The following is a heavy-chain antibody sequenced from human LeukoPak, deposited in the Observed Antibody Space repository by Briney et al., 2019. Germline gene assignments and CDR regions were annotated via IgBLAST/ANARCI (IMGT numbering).Heavy chain of an antibody. CDR1: GGSFSGYC. D-gene: IGHD3-16*02. V-gene: IGHV4-34*01. CDR3: ARGSTVTRQFDN. J-gene: IGHJ4*02. Sequence: SGTLSLTCAVSGGSFSGYCWSWIRQAPGKGLEWIGEINHSGSSNDNAALKSRVTISVDTSKNQSSLQLSSVTAADTAVYYCARGSTVTRQFDNWGQGTLVTVSS. CDR2: INHSGSS.